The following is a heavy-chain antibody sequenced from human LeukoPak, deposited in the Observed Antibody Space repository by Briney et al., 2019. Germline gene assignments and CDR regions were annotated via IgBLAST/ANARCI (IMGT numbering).Heavy chain of an antibody. V-gene: IGHV4-34*01. Sequence: SETLSLTCAVYGGSFSGYYWSWIRQPPGKGLEWIGEINHSGSTNYNPSLKSRVTISVDTSKNQFSLKLSSVTAADTAVYYCARPYDTRGYFPDYWGQGTLVTVSS. CDR1: GGSFSGYY. J-gene: IGHJ4*02. CDR3: ARPYDTRGYFPDY. CDR2: INHSGST. D-gene: IGHD3-22*01.